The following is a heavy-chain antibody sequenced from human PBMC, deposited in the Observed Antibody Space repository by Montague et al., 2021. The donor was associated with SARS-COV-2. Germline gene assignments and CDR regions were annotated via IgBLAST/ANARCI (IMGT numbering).Heavy chain of an antibody. CDR3: AREGRGYCSSTSCQSAFDI. V-gene: IGHV4-59*01. CDR2: MYYSGST. CDR1: GGSISSYY. Sequence: SQTLSLTCTVFGGSISSYYWSWIRQPPGKGLEWIGYMYYSGSTNYNPSLKSRVTISVDTSKNQFSLKLSSMTAADTAVYYCAREGRGYCSSTSCQSAFDIWGQGTMVTVSS. D-gene: IGHD2-2*01. J-gene: IGHJ3*02.